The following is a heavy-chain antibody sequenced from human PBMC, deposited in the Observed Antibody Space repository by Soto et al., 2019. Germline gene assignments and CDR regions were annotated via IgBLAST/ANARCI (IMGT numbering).Heavy chain of an antibody. Sequence: QVQLSESGGGVVQPGRSLKLSCEGSGFDFTNFFVYWVRQAPGEGLEWVALMSYDDTKKYYADSVKGRFTISRDTSKNTVYLEMNCLRAEDTAVYYCAKDRYPHTPYLHGMAVCGQGTTVTVS. D-gene: IGHD3-9*01. CDR3: AKDRYPHTPYLHGMAV. V-gene: IGHV3-30*04. J-gene: IGHJ6*02. CDR1: GFDFTNFF. CDR2: MSYDDTKK.